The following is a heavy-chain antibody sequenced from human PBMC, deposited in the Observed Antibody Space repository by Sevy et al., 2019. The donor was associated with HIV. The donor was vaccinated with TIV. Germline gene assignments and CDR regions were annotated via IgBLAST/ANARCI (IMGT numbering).Heavy chain of an antibody. CDR3: ARMGGYLNAFDI. CDR1: VFTFSSYE. CDR2: ISSSGSTI. D-gene: IGHD3-16*01. J-gene: IGHJ3*02. Sequence: GGSLRLSCAASVFTFSSYEMNWVRQAPGKGLEWVSYISSSGSTIYYADSVKGRFTISRDNAKNSLYLQMNSLRAEDTAVYYCARMGGYLNAFDIWGQGTMVTVSS. V-gene: IGHV3-48*03.